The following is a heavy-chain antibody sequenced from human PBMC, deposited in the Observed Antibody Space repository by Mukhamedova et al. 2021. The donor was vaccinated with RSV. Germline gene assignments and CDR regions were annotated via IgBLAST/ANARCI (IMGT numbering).Heavy chain of an antibody. CDR3: AKDIGGRKGIVVVPAARGGYFDL. D-gene: IGHD2-2*01. Sequence: AEYMGGRFTISRDNSKNTLYLQMNSLRAEDTAVYYCAKDIGGRKGIVVVPAARGGYFDLWGRGTLVTVSS. J-gene: IGHJ2*01. V-gene: IGHV3-23*01.